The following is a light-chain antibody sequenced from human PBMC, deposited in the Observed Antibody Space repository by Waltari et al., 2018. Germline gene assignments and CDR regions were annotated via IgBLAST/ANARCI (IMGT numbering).Light chain of an antibody. J-gene: IGLJ2*01. CDR3: AAWDDSLSGFWT. CDR2: NNN. Sequence: QSVLTQTPSVSATPGQRPTTSCPGSSSNIGSNHVDWYQQVPGAAPKLLLYNNNERPPGVPGRFSGTKSGTSASLAISGLRSEDEADYYCAAWDDSLSGFWTFGGGTKVTVL. V-gene: IGLV1-47*01. CDR1: SSNIGSNH.